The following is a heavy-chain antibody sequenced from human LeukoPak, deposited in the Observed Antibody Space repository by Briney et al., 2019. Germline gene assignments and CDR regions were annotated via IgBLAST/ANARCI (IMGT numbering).Heavy chain of an antibody. CDR1: GFTCSNYG. CDR3: AKDRVATERYYMDV. V-gene: IGHV3-23*01. CDR2: ISDSGAGP. D-gene: IGHD6-13*01. J-gene: IGHJ6*03. Sequence: GGSLRLSCAASGFTCSNYGMSWLRQAPGKGLEWVSAISDSGAGPYYAHYGKGRFTISRDNSKNSLYPQRNSLVAEDTAVYYCAKDRVATERYYMDVWGKGTTVTISS.